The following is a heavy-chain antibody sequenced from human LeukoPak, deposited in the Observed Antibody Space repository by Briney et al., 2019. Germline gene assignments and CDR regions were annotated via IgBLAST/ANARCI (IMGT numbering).Heavy chain of an antibody. CDR3: ARDHQDAWFDP. CDR2: IYYSGST. CDR1: GGYISSYY. Sequence: PSETLSLTCTVSGGYISSYYWSWIRQPPGKGLEWIGYIYYSGSTNYNPSLKSRVTISVDTSKNQFSLKLSSVTAADTAVYYCARDHQDAWFDPWGQGTLVTVSS. V-gene: IGHV4-59*01. D-gene: IGHD2-15*01. J-gene: IGHJ5*02.